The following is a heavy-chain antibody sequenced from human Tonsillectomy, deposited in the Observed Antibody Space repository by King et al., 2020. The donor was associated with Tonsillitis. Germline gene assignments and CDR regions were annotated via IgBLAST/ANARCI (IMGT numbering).Heavy chain of an antibody. D-gene: IGHD3-10*01. CDR2: INPSGGST. V-gene: IGHV1-46*01. J-gene: IGHJ4*02. CDR1: GYTFTSYY. CDR3: ARVRDPVGRSGSYYKPFDY. Sequence: QLVQSGAEVKKPGASVKVSCKASGYTFTSYYMHWVRQAPGQGLEWMGIINPSGGSTSYAQKFQGRVTMTRDTSTSTVYMELSSLRSEDTAVYYCARVRDPVGRSGSYYKPFDYWGQGTLVTVSS.